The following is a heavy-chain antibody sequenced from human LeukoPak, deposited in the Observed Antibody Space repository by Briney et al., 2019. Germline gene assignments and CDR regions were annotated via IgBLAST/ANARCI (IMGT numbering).Heavy chain of an antibody. CDR3: ARQYFYETSGYYRRRSYHYAMDV. CDR2: FYYSGST. CDR1: GGSISCGGPY. Sequence: SETLSLTCTVSGGSISCGGPYLSWIRQPPGKGLEWIGYFYYSGSTHYNPSLKSRVTISVDTSKSQFSLRLSSVTAADTAVYYCARQYFYETSGYYRRRSYHYAMDVWGQGTTVTVSS. D-gene: IGHD3-22*01. V-gene: IGHV4-31*03. J-gene: IGHJ6*02.